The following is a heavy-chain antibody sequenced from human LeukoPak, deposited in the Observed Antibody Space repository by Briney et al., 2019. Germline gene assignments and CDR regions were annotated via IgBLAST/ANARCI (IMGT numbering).Heavy chain of an antibody. J-gene: IGHJ4*02. CDR1: GFSLSTSGMC. Sequence: SGPTLVNPTQTLTLTCTFSGFSLSTSGMCVSWIRQPPGKALEWLARIDWDDDKYYSTSLKTRLTISKDTSKNQVVLTMTNMDPVDTATYYCARITVGAGVGYFDYWGQGTLVTVSS. CDR3: ARITVGAGVGYFDY. D-gene: IGHD1-26*01. V-gene: IGHV2-70*11. CDR2: IDWDDDK.